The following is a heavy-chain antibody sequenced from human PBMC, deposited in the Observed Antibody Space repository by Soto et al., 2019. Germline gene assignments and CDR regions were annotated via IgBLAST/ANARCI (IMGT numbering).Heavy chain of an antibody. CDR3: ARAVAVAADFAY. CDR1: GYTFTSYA. Sequence: ASVKVSCKASGYTFTSYAMHWVRQAPGQRLEWMGWINAGNGNTKYSQKFQGRVTITRDTSASAAYMELSSLSSEDTAVYYCARAVAVAADFAYWGQGTLVTVSS. CDR2: INAGNGNT. J-gene: IGHJ4*02. D-gene: IGHD6-19*01. V-gene: IGHV1-3*01.